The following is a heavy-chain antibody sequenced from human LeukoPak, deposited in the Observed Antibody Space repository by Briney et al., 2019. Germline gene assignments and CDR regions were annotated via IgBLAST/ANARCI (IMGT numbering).Heavy chain of an antibody. CDR2: FDPEDGET. D-gene: IGHD3-22*01. Sequence: GASVKVSCKVSGYTLTELSMHWVRQAPGKGLEWMGGFDPEDGETIYAQKFQGRVTMTEDTSTDTAYMELSSLRSGDTAVYYCATRPSYYYDSSGYPRHFDYWGQGTLVTVSS. V-gene: IGHV1-24*01. CDR3: ATRPSYYYDSSGYPRHFDY. J-gene: IGHJ4*02. CDR1: GYTLTELS.